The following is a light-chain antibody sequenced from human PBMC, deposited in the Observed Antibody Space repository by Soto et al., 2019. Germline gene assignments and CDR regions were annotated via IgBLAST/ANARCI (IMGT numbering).Light chain of an antibody. CDR3: AAWDDTLKRYV. CDR2: YNN. Sequence: QSVLTQPPSASGTPGQTVSISCSGSNSNIAGNTVNWYQHLPGTAPKLLIYYNNQRPSGVPDRFSGSKSGTSASLAISGLQSEDESDYYCAAWDDTLKRYVFGTGTKVTVL. V-gene: IGLV1-44*01. J-gene: IGLJ1*01. CDR1: NSNIAGNT.